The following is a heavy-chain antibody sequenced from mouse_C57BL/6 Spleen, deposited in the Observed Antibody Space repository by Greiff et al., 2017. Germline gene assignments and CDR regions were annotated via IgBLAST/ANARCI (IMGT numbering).Heavy chain of an antibody. Sequence: EVQRVESGGGLVKPGGSLKLSCAASGFTFSSYAMSWVRQTPEKRLEWVATISDGGSYTYYPDNVKGRFTISRDNAKNNLYLQMSHLKSEDTAMYYCAREGDSLDYWGQGTTLTVSS. CDR1: GFTFSSYA. CDR3: AREGDSLDY. V-gene: IGHV5-4*01. J-gene: IGHJ2*01. CDR2: ISDGGSYT. D-gene: IGHD2-12*01.